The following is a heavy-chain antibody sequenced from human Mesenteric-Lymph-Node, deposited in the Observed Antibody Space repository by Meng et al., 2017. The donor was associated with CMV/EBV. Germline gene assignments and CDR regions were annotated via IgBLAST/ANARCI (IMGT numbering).Heavy chain of an antibody. CDR2: IYYSGST. J-gene: IGHJ4*02. CDR3: ASWLWGNYQQYYFDY. CDR1: GGSISSSSYY. D-gene: IGHD1-7*01. V-gene: IGHV4-39*07. Sequence: SETLSLTCTVSGGSISSSSYYWGWIRQPPGKGLEWIGSIYYSGSTYYNPSLKSRVTISVDTSKNQFSLKLSSVTAADTAVYYCASWLWGNYQQYYFDYWGQGTLVTVSS.